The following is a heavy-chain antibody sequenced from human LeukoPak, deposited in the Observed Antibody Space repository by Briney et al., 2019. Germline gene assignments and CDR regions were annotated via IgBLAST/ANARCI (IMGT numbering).Heavy chain of an antibody. CDR2: IFYTGDS. V-gene: IGHV4-59*08. J-gene: IGHJ4*02. CDR3: ARHRFASPLDS. Sequence: PPETLSLTCTVSGVSSSSSYWSWIRQPPGKGLEWIGYIFYTGDSNHNPSFKSRVSISLDTSKDQISLKLSSVTAADTAVYYCARHRFASPLDSWGQGTLVTVSS. CDR1: GVSSSSSY. D-gene: IGHD2-21*01.